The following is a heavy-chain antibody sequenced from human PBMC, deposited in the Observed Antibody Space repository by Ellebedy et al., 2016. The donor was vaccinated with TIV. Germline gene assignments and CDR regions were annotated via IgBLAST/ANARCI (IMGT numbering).Heavy chain of an antibody. D-gene: IGHD4-11*01. CDR2: ISYDGSNK. CDR1: GFTFSSYA. CDR3: ARGQTTVRYYYYGMDV. J-gene: IGHJ6*02. V-gene: IGHV3-30*04. Sequence: GGSLRLXCAASGFTFSSYAMHWVRQAPGKGLEWVAVISYDGSNKYYADSVKGRFTISRDNSKNTLYLQMNSLRAEDTAVYYCARGQTTVRYYYYGMDVWGQGTTVTVSS.